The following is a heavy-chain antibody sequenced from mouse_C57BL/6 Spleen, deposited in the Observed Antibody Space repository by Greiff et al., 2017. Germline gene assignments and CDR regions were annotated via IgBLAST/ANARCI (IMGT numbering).Heavy chain of an antibody. CDR3: ARELLRGYFDY. CDR1: GYSFTSYY. CDR2: IYPGSGNT. Sequence: QVQLQQSGPELVKPGASVKISCKASGYSFTSYYIHWVKQRPGQGLEWIGWIYPGSGNTKYNEKFKGKATLTADTSSSTAYMQLSSLTSEDSAVYYCARELLRGYFDYWGQGTTLAVSS. D-gene: IGHD1-1*01. J-gene: IGHJ2*01. V-gene: IGHV1-66*01.